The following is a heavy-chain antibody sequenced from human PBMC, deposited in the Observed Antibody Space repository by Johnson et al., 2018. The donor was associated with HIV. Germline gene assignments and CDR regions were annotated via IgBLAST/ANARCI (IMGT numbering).Heavy chain of an antibody. J-gene: IGHJ3*02. CDR1: GFTFSDYY. D-gene: IGHD5-24*01. CDR3: AKGPLEAYDTFDI. CDR2: ISSSGSTI. Sequence: VQLVESWGGLVKPGGSLRLSCAASGFTFSDYYMSWIRQAPGKGLEWVSYISSSGSTIYYADSVKGRFTISRDNAKNSLYLQMNSLRAADTAVYYCAKGPLEAYDTFDIWGQGTMVTVSS. V-gene: IGHV3-11*04.